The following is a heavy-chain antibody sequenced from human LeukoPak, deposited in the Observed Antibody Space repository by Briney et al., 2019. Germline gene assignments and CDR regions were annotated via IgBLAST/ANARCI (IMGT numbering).Heavy chain of an antibody. CDR3: ARAYWYSSGWPSYYFDS. CDR2: IYYSGST. CDR1: GGSISSYY. V-gene: IGHV4-59*12. D-gene: IGHD6-19*01. Sequence: SETLSLTCTVSGGSISSYYWSWIRQPPGKGLEWIGYIYYSGSTNYNPSLKSRVTISVDTSKNQFSLKLSSVTAADTAVYYCARAYWYSSGWPSYYFDSWGQGTLVTVSS. J-gene: IGHJ4*02.